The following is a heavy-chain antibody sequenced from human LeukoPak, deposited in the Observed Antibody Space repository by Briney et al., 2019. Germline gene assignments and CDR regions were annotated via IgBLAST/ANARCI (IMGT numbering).Heavy chain of an antibody. Sequence: GGSLRLSCAASGFPFSNYWMHWVRQAPGKGLVWVSRVNSDGSTTSYADSVKGRFTISRDNAENTLYMRMNSLRPEDTAVYYCARGYYSSSRFDSWGQGTLVTVSS. J-gene: IGHJ4*02. V-gene: IGHV3-74*01. CDR3: ARGYYSSSRFDS. D-gene: IGHD6-13*01. CDR2: VNSDGSTT. CDR1: GFPFSNYW.